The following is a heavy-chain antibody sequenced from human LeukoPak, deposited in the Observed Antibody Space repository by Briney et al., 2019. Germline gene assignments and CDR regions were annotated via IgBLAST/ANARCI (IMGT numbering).Heavy chain of an antibody. V-gene: IGHV4-4*07. Sequence: PSETLSLTCSVSGGSISNYYWSWLRQPAGKGLEGIGRIYISGTTNYNPSLKSRVTMSVDTSKNQLSLKLSSVTAADTAVYYCARGVTTSRFLDYWGQGTLVTVSS. D-gene: IGHD4-11*01. CDR3: ARGVTTSRFLDY. CDR2: IYISGTT. CDR1: GGSISNYY. J-gene: IGHJ4*02.